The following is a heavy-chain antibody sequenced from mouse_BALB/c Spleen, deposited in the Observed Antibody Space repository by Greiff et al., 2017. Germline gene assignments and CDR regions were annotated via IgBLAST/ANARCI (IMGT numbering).Heavy chain of an antibody. Sequence: VQLVESGPGLVAPSQSLSITCTVSGFSLTSYGVHWVRQPPGKGLEWLGVIWAGGSTNYNSALMSRLSISKDNSKSQVFLKMNSLQTDDTAMYYCAREASYGYYAMDYWGQGTSVTVSS. CDR2: IWAGGST. J-gene: IGHJ4*01. CDR1: GFSLTSYG. CDR3: AREASYGYYAMDY. D-gene: IGHD1-1*02. V-gene: IGHV2-9*02.